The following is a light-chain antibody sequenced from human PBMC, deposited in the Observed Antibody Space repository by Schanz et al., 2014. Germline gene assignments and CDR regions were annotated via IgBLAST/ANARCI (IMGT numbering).Light chain of an antibody. CDR1: SSDVGNNNY. Sequence: QSALTQPPSASGSPGQSVTISCTGSSSDVGNNNYVSWYQQHPGKAPKLMIYDVTKRPSGVPDRFSGSKSGNTASLTVSGIQAEDEADYYCSSYAGTNNPVVFGGGTKLTVL. CDR3: SSYAGTNNPVV. V-gene: IGLV2-8*01. CDR2: DVT. J-gene: IGLJ2*01.